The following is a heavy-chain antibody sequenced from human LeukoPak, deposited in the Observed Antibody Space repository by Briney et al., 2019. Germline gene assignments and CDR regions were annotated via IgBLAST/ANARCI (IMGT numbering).Heavy chain of an antibody. CDR1: GGFFSGYY. D-gene: IGHD1-1*01. CDR3: ARGRVGTSRAYYYYYGMDV. Sequence: SETLSLTCAVYGGFFSGYYWSWIRQPPGKGLEWIGEINHSGSTNYNPSLKSRVTISVDTSKNQFSLKLSSVTAADTAVYYCARGRVGTSRAYYYYYGMDVWGQGTTVTVSS. J-gene: IGHJ6*02. V-gene: IGHV4-34*01. CDR2: INHSGST.